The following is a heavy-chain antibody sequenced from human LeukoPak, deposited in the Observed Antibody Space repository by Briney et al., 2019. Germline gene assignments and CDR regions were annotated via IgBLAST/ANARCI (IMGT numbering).Heavy chain of an antibody. CDR1: GYTFTSYY. Sequence: ASVKVSCKASGYTFTSYYMHWVRQAPGQGLEWMGIINPSGGSTSYAQKFQGRVTMTRDMSTSTVYMELSSLRSEDTAVYYCARGKWPPQGYNWFDPWGQGTLVTVSS. J-gene: IGHJ5*02. V-gene: IGHV1-46*01. CDR3: ARGKWPPQGYNWFDP. D-gene: IGHD5-12*01. CDR2: INPSGGST.